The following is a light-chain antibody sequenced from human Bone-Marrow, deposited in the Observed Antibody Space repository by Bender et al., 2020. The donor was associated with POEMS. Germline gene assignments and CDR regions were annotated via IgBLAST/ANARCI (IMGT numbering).Light chain of an antibody. J-gene: IGLJ3*02. CDR1: SSDVAGYNY. CDR2: DVT. Sequence: QSALTQPASASGSPGQSVTISCTGTSSDVAGYNYVSWYQQHPGKAPKLIIYDVTKRPSGVSDRFSGSASGTSASLAVSGLRSEDEADYYCQSYDNSLGGWVFGGGTKLTVL. V-gene: IGLV2-8*01. CDR3: QSYDNSLGGWV.